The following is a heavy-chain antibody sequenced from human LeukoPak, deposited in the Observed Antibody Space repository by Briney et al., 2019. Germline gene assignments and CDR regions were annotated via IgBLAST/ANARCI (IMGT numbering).Heavy chain of an antibody. CDR3: ARDGRWFGEFKGDY. D-gene: IGHD3-10*01. V-gene: IGHV1-18*01. CDR1: GYIFTNYG. CDR2: ISVYKDNT. Sequence: ASVKVSCKTSGYIFTNYGISWVRQAPGQGLEWMGWISVYKDNTNYAQEFQGRVIMTADTSTSTIYMELRSLRSDDTAVYYCARDGRWFGEFKGDYWGQGTLVTVSS. J-gene: IGHJ4*02.